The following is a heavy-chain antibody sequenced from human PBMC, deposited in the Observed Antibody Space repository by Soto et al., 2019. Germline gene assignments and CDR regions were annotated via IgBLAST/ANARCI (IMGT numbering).Heavy chain of an antibody. Sequence: PGESLKISCKGSGYSFTSYWIGWVRQMPGKGLEWMGIIYPGDSDTRYSPSFQGQVTISADKSISTAYLQWSSLKASDTAMYYCARLNWNYVADYYGMDVWGQGTTVTVSS. CDR1: GYSFTSYW. V-gene: IGHV5-51*01. CDR2: IYPGDSDT. D-gene: IGHD1-7*01. CDR3: ARLNWNYVADYYGMDV. J-gene: IGHJ6*02.